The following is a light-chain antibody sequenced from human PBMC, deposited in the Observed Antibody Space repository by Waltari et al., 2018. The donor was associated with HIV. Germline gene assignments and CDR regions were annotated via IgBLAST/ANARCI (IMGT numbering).Light chain of an antibody. V-gene: IGLV3-21*04. CDR3: QVWDSSSDHVV. CDR2: DDS. J-gene: IGLJ2*01. Sequence: SYVLTQPPSVSVAPGKTARLTCGGNNIGSKSVHWYQQKPGQAPVLVIYDDSDRPSGIPERCSGSNSGNTATLTISMVEAGDEADYYCQVWDSSSDHVVFGGGTKLTVL. CDR1: NIGSKS.